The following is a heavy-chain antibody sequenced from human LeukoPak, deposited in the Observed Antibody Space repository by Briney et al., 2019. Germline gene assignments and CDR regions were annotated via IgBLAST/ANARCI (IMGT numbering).Heavy chain of an antibody. Sequence: PSETLSLTCTVSGGSISSYYWSWIRQPPGKGLEWIGYIYYSGSTNYNPSLKSRVTISVDTSKNQFSLKLSSVTAADTAVYYCARHPPKAGGFDYWGQGTLVTVSS. D-gene: IGHD6-13*01. CDR1: GGSISSYY. CDR3: ARHPPKAGGFDY. V-gene: IGHV4-59*08. J-gene: IGHJ4*02. CDR2: IYYSGST.